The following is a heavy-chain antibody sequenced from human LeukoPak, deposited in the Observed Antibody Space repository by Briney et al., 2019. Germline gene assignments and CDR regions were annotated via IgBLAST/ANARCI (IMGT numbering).Heavy chain of an antibody. CDR2: ITNTPSYI. J-gene: IGHJ4*02. V-gene: IGHV3-21*01. D-gene: IGHD3-16*01. CDR3: WRDSPYDTSI. Sequence: GGSLSLSCAASGFILNTYTITWVRQAPGKGLEWVSSITNTPSYIYYADSVKGRFTISRDNANNSLYLQMDSLRAEDTAVYYCWRDSPYDTSIWGQGTLVTVSS. CDR1: GFILNTYT.